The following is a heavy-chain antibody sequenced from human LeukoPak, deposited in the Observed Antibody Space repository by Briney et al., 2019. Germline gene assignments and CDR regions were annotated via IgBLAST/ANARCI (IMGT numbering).Heavy chain of an antibody. V-gene: IGHV4-39*07. J-gene: IGHJ5*02. CDR3: ARSSTPTGGWFDP. D-gene: IGHD2-2*01. Sequence: PSETLSLTCTVSGGSISSSSYYWGWIRQPPGKGLEWIGSIYYSGSTYYNPSLKSRVTISVDTSKNQFSLKLSSVTAADTAVYYCARSSTPTGGWFDPWGQGTLVTVSS. CDR2: IYYSGST. CDR1: GGSISSSSYY.